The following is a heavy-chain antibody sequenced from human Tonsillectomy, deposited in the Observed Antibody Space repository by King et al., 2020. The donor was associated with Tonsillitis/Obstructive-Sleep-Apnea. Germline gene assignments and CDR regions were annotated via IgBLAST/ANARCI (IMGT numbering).Heavy chain of an antibody. D-gene: IGHD2-2*01. CDR2: INHSGST. V-gene: IGHV4-34*01. J-gene: IGHJ6*02. Sequence: VQLQQWGAGLLKPSETLSLTCAVYGGSFSGYYWSWIRQPPGKGLEWIGEINHSGSTNYNPSLKSRVTISVDTSKNQFSLKLSSVTAADTAVYYCARGGYCSSTSCYAESDYYYYGMDVWGQGTMVTVSS. CDR1: GGSFSGYY. CDR3: ARGGYCSSTSCYAESDYYYYGMDV.